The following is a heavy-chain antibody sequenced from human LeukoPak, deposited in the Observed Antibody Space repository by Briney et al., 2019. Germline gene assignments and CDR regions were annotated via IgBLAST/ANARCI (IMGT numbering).Heavy chain of an antibody. CDR1: GGTFSRHA. J-gene: IGHJ4*02. CDR2: IIPNFGTP. D-gene: IGHD4-17*01. V-gene: IGHV1-69*13. Sequence: GASVKVSCKASGGTFSRHAISWVRQAPGQGLEGMGGIIPNFGTPHLAQNFQDRVTITADESTSTVYMEMRSLTSEDTAIFYCATRDADYEYYFDYWGQGTLVTVSS. CDR3: ATRDADYEYYFDY.